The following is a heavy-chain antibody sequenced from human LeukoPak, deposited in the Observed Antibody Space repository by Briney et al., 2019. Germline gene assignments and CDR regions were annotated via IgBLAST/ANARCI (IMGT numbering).Heavy chain of an antibody. J-gene: IGHJ4*02. D-gene: IGHD4-4*01. CDR1: GYTFTGYY. CDR2: INPNSGDT. V-gene: IGHV1-2*02. CDR3: ARDYSNYEVDY. Sequence: ASVKVSCTASGYTFTGYYMHWVHQAPGQGLEWMGWINPNSGDTNYAQKFQGRVTMTRDTSISTAYMELTRLRSDDTAVYYCARDYSNYEVDYWGQGTLVTVSS.